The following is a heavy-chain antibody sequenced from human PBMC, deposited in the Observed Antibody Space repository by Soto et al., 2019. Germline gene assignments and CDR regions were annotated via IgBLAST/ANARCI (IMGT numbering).Heavy chain of an antibody. CDR1: GASIRSGGYY. V-gene: IGHV4-31*03. D-gene: IGHD1-26*01. CDR2: IYDNGTT. CDR3: ASGQVGATTWFDP. Sequence: SETLSLTCTVSGASIRSGGYYWSWIRQDPGKGLEWLGYIYDNGTTYYNPSLKSRVSISRDTSKNQFSLKMTSLTAADTAIYYCASGQVGATTWFDPWGQGTKVTVSS. J-gene: IGHJ5*02.